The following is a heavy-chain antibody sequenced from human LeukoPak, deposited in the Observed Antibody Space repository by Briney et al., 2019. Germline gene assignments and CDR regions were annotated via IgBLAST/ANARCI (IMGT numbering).Heavy chain of an antibody. CDR3: AEGFVGYDFWSGYPDY. D-gene: IGHD3-3*01. J-gene: IGHJ4*02. CDR2: ISFDGRNQ. Sequence: GGSLRLSRAPSGFTFSSYATHWVRPAPRKGLEWVAVISFDGRNQYYADSVKGRFTISRDNSKNTLYLQMNSLRAENTAVYYCAEGFVGYDFWSGYPDYWGQGTLVTVSS. V-gene: IGHV3-30*18. CDR1: GFTFSSYA.